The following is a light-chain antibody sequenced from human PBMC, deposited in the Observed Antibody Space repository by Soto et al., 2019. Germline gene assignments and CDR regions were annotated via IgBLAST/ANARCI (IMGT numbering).Light chain of an antibody. Sequence: QSALTQPASVSGSPGQSITISCTGTSNTIGGHNVVSWYQQHPGTAPKVIIYEGIKRPSGVSNRFSGSISGSTASLTISGLQAEDEADYYCCSYVGATTYVFGTGTKVTVL. V-gene: IGLV2-23*01. J-gene: IGLJ1*01. CDR2: EGI. CDR3: CSYVGATTYV. CDR1: SNTIGGHNV.